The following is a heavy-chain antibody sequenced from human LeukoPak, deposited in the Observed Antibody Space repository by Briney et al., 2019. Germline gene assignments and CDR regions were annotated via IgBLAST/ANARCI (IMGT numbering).Heavy chain of an antibody. CDR1: GYSFTSYW. J-gene: IGHJ4*02. D-gene: IGHD2-2*02. V-gene: IGHV5-51*01. Sequence: GESLKISCKGSGYSFTSYWIGWVRQMPGKGLEWMGIIYPGGSDTRYSPSFQGQVTISADKSISTAYLQWSSLKASDTAMYYCARGYCSSTSCYTYFDYWGQGTLVTVSS. CDR2: IYPGGSDT. CDR3: ARGYCSSTSCYTYFDY.